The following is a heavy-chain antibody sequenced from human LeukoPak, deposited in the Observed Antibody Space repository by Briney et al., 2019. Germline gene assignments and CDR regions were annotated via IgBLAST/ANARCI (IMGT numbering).Heavy chain of an antibody. V-gene: IGHV4-34*01. CDR3: ARGTALFDGAAAGTGLGY. D-gene: IGHD6-13*01. J-gene: IGHJ4*02. CDR2: INHSGST. CDR1: GGSFSGYY. Sequence: SETLSLTCAVYGGSFSGYYWSWIRQPPGKGLEWIGEINHSGSTNYNPSLKSRVTISVDTSKNQFSLKLSSVTAADTAVYYCARGTALFDGAAAGTGLGYWGQGTLVTVSS.